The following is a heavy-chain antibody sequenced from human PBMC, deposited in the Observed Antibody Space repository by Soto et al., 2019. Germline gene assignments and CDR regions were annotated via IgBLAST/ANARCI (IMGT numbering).Heavy chain of an antibody. V-gene: IGHV3-23*01. CDR1: GFTFSSYA. D-gene: IGHD6-13*01. CDR2: ISGSGDST. J-gene: IGHJ6*02. Sequence: EVQLLESGGGLVQPGGSLRLSCAASGFTFSSYAMSWVRQAPGKGLEWVSVISGSGDSTYYADSVRGRFTISRDNSKNTLYLQMNSLTGADTAVYYCAKDRDGSAAGPTKFYGMDVWGQGTTVTVSS. CDR3: AKDRDGSAAGPTKFYGMDV.